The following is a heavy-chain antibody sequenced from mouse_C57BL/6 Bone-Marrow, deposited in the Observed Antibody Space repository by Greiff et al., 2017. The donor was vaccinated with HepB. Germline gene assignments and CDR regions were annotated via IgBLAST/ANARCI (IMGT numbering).Heavy chain of an antibody. D-gene: IGHD1-1*01. V-gene: IGHV1-75*01. Sequence: VQLQESGPELVKPGASVKISCKASGYTFTDYYINWVKQRPGQGLEWIGWIFPGSGSTYYNEKFKGKATLTVDKSSSTAYMSLSSLTSEDSAVYFCARRAYYYGSSYEYFDVWGTGTTVTVSS. CDR2: IFPGSGST. CDR1: GYTFTDYY. J-gene: IGHJ1*03. CDR3: ARRAYYYGSSYEYFDV.